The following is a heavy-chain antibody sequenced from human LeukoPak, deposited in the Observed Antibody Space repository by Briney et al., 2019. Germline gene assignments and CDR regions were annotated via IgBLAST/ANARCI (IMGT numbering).Heavy chain of an antibody. J-gene: IGHJ6*03. Sequence: SVKVSCKASGGTFSSYAISWVRQAPGQGLEWMGGIIPIFGTANYAQKFQGRVTITADKSTSTAYMELRSLRSDDTAVYYCARCGAVATNDYYYYYMDVWGKGTTVTISS. V-gene: IGHV1-69*06. CDR2: IIPIFGTA. D-gene: IGHD5-12*01. CDR1: GGTFSSYA. CDR3: ARCGAVATNDYYYYYMDV.